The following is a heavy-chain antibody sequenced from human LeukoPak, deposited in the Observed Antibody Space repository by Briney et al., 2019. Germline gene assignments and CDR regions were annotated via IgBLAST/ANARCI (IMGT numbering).Heavy chain of an antibody. CDR1: GFIFSDYY. Sequence: GGSLRLSCAASGFIFSDYYMSWLRQAPGKGLEWVSSISSSSSYIYYADSVKGRFTISRDNAKNSLYLQMNSLRAEDTAVYYCARVSIGWYSFDYWGQGTLVTVSS. CDR3: ARVSIGWYSFDY. J-gene: IGHJ4*02. D-gene: IGHD6-19*01. CDR2: ISSSSSYI. V-gene: IGHV3-11*06.